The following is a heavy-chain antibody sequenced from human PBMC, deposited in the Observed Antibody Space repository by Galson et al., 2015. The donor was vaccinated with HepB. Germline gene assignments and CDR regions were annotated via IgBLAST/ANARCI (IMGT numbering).Heavy chain of an antibody. J-gene: IGHJ4*02. Sequence: SVKVSCKASGGTFNSYSMNWVRQAPGQGLEWMGGIIPIFGRGNYAQKFQGRVTITADKSTSTVFMELNSLTSEDTAMYYCAGGGDCNGGSCHEGFWGQGTLVTVSS. V-gene: IGHV1-69*06. CDR2: IIPIFGRG. CDR3: AGGGDCNGGSCHEGF. D-gene: IGHD2-15*01. CDR1: GGTFNSYS.